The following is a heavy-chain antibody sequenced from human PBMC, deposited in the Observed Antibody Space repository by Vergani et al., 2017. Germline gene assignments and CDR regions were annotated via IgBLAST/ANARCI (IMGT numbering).Heavy chain of an antibody. Sequence: QVQLVESGGGEVQPGRSLRLSCSAAGFTFCAHGVHWVRQAPGEGLEWVSVISYDGNKKNYADSVKGRFTISRDNSKNTLYQEMNALRAEDTAVYYCSKDFLTRVTTLDYYYMGVWGKGTTVTVSS. CDR2: ISYDGNKK. D-gene: IGHD1-1*01. CDR1: GFTFCAHG. V-gene: IGHV3-30*18. CDR3: SKDFLTRVTTLDYYYMGV. J-gene: IGHJ6*03.